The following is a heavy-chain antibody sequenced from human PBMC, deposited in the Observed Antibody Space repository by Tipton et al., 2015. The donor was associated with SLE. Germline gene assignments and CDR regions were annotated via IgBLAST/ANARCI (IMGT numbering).Heavy chain of an antibody. V-gene: IGHV4-34*01. CDR1: GGSFSNYY. CDR3: ARQRDRSSGLFDY. Sequence: TLSLTCAVYGGSFSNYYWSWIRQPPGKGLEWIGEINHSGSTNYNPSLKSRVTISVDTSKNQFSLKLSSVTAADTAVYYCARQRDRSSGLFDYWGQGSLVTVSS. D-gene: IGHD3-10*01. CDR2: INHSGST. J-gene: IGHJ4*02.